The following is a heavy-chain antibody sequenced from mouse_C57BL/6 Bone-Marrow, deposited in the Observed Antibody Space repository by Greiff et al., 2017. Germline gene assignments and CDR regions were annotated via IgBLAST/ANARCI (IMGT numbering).Heavy chain of an antibody. Sequence: QVQLQQSGAELMKPGASVKLSCKATGYTFTGYWIEWVQQRPGHGLEWIGEILPGSGSTNYNAKFKGKATFTADTSSNTAYMQLSSLTTEDSASYDCARGPRYYAMDFWGQGTSVTVSS. CDR1: GYTFTGYW. CDR2: ILPGSGST. J-gene: IGHJ4*01. V-gene: IGHV1-9*01. CDR3: ARGPRYYAMDF.